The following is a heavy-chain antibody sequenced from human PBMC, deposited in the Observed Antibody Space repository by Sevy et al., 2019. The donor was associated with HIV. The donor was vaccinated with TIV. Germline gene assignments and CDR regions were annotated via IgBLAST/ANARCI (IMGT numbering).Heavy chain of an antibody. CDR2: ISYDGSNK. Sequence: GGSLRLSCAASGFTFSSYGMHLVRQAPGKGLEWVAVISYDGSNKYYADSVKGRFTISRDNSKNTLYLQMNSLRAEDTAVYYCAKDQGYGSGSYAAYYYYGMDVWGQGTTVTVSS. D-gene: IGHD3-10*01. CDR3: AKDQGYGSGSYAAYYYYGMDV. J-gene: IGHJ6*02. V-gene: IGHV3-30*18. CDR1: GFTFSSYG.